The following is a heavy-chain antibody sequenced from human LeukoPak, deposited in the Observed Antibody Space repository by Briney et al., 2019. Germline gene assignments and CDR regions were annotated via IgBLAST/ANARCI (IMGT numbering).Heavy chain of an antibody. D-gene: IGHD2-2*01. CDR2: IIPTFGTA. CDR1: GGTFSSYA. J-gene: IGHJ6*02. V-gene: IGHV1-69*05. CDR3: ARTGYCSTTTCYDGYYYYYGMDV. Sequence: SVKVSCKASGGTFSSYAISWVRQAPGQGLEWMGGIIPTFGTANYAQKLQGRVTMTTDTSTNTAYMELRSLRSDDTAVYYCARTGYCSTTTCYDGYYYYYGMDVWGQGTTVTVSS.